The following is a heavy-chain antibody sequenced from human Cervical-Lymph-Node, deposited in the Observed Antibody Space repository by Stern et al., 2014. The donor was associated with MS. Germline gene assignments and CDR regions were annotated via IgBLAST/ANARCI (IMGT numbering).Heavy chain of an antibody. V-gene: IGHV1-69*01. CDR1: GGTFSTYA. D-gene: IGHD6-19*01. CDR2: IIPVFGIV. Sequence: QLVQSGAEVRKPRSSVKVSCKASGGTFSTYAINWVRQAPGQGLEWMGGIIPVFGIVNYAQDFQGRVTITADAATSTAYMELSNLRSDDTAVYYCARVNEGTAVEDYYYGLDVWGQGTTVTVSS. J-gene: IGHJ6*02. CDR3: ARVNEGTAVEDYYYGLDV.